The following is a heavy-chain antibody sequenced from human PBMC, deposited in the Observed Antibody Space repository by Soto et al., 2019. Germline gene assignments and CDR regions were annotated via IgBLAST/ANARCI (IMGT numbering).Heavy chain of an antibody. CDR3: ARDQLKDGYVLSYYYGMDV. CDR2: IAGSGGDI. CDR1: AFTFSSYA. Sequence: PGGSLRLSCAASAFTFSSYAMAWVRQAPGKGLEWVSSIAGSGGDISYADSVKGRFTISRDNSKNTLYLQMNSLRAEDTAVYYCARDQLKDGYVLSYYYGMDVWGQGTTVTVSS. V-gene: IGHV3-23*01. J-gene: IGHJ6*02. D-gene: IGHD5-12*01.